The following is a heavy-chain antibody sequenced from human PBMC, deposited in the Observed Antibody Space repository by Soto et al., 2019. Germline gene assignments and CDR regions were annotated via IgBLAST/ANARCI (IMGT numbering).Heavy chain of an antibody. CDR3: AKDGTGYDSGAFDI. D-gene: IGHD5-12*01. CDR2: ISWNSGSI. J-gene: IGHJ3*02. CDR1: GFTFDDYA. Sequence: GGSLRLSCAASGFTFDDYAMHWVRQAPGKGLEWVSGISWNSGSIGYADSVKGRFTISRDNAKNSLYLQMNSLRAEDTALYYCAKDGTGYDSGAFDIWGQGTMVTVSS. V-gene: IGHV3-9*01.